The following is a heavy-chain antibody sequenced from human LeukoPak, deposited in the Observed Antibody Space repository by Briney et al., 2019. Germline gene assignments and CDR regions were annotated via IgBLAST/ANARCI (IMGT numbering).Heavy chain of an antibody. V-gene: IGHV4-34*01. CDR2: ISHSGIT. Sequence: SETLSLTCAVYGGSFSAYYGTWFRQPPGKGLEWLGEISHSGITEYNWSLKNRLTITVDTSKNQFSLKLSSVTASDTAVYYCARQGWFGELLSPLDYWGQGTLVTVSS. CDR1: GGSFSAYY. J-gene: IGHJ4*02. CDR3: ARQGWFGELLSPLDY. D-gene: IGHD3-10*01.